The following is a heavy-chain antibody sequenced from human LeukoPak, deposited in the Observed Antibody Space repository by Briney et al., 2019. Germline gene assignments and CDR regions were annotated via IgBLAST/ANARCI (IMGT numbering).Heavy chain of an antibody. V-gene: IGHV4-39*02. CDR1: GGSISSSSYY. D-gene: IGHD3-22*01. CDR2: IYYSGST. J-gene: IGHJ4*02. Sequence: SETLSLTCTVSGGSISSSSYYWGWIRQPPGKGLEWIGSIYYSGSTYYNPSLKSRVTISLDTSKTHFSLTLSSLTAADTAVYYCARSPPGWYYDNGGQYYFDTWGQGALVTVSS. CDR3: ARSPPGWYYDNGGQYYFDT.